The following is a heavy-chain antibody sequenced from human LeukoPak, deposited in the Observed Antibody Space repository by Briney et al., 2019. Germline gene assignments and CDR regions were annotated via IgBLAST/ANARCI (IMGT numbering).Heavy chain of an antibody. J-gene: IGHJ3*02. CDR3: ARYDYVWGKTFEI. V-gene: IGHV3-7*01. CDR1: GFTFSTYW. Sequence: GGSLRLSCAASGFTFSTYWMSWVRQAPGKGLKWVANIKQDGSEKYFVDSVKGRFTISRDNAKNSLYLQMNSLRAEDTAVYYCARYDYVWGKTFEIWGQGTMVTVSS. CDR2: IKQDGSEK. D-gene: IGHD3-16*01.